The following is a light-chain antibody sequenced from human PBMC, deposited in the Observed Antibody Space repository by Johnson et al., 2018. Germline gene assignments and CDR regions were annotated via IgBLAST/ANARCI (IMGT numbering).Light chain of an antibody. CDR1: SYNIGNNY. J-gene: IGLJ1*01. V-gene: IGLV1-51*02. CDR3: GTWDSSLSAGNV. Sequence: QSVLTQPPSVSAAPGQKVTISCSGSSYNIGNNYVSWYQQLPGTAPKLLIYENNKRPSWIPDRFSGSTSGTSATLAITGLPTGDEADYYCGTWDSSLSAGNVFGTGTKVTVL. CDR2: ENN.